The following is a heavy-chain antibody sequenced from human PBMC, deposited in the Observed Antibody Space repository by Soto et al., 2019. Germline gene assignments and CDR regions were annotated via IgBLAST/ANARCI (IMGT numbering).Heavy chain of an antibody. CDR3: ARDRRIAAAETAFDY. V-gene: IGHV3-21*01. CDR1: GFTFSSYS. CDR2: ISSSSSYI. J-gene: IGHJ4*02. Sequence: EVQLVESGGGLVKPGGSLRLSCAASGFTFSSYSMNWVRQAPGKGLEWVSSISSSSSYIYYADSVKGRFTISRDNAKNSLYLQMNSLRAEDTAVYYCARDRRIAAAETAFDYWGQGTLVTVSS. D-gene: IGHD6-13*01.